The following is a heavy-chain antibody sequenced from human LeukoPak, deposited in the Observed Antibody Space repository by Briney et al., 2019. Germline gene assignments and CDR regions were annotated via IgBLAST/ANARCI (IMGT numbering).Heavy chain of an antibody. CDR3: ARHRDYYGSGSYYTLYY. J-gene: IGHJ4*02. CDR2: IIPIFGTA. Sequence: SVKVSCKASGGTFSSYAISWVRQAPGQGLEWMGGIIPIFGTANCAQKFQGRVTITTDESTSTAYMELSSLRSEDTAVYYCARHRDYYGSGSYYTLYYWGQGTLVTVSS. D-gene: IGHD3-10*01. V-gene: IGHV1-69*05. CDR1: GGTFSSYA.